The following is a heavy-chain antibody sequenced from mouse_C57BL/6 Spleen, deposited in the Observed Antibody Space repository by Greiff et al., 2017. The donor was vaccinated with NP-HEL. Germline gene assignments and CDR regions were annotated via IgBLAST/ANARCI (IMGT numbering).Heavy chain of an antibody. CDR2: INPNNGGT. CDR3: ARSLIYYGNPIAY. CDR1: GYTFTDYN. D-gene: IGHD2-1*01. J-gene: IGHJ3*01. V-gene: IGHV1-22*01. Sequence: VQLPQSGPELVKPGASVKMSCKASGYTFTDYNMHWVKQSPGKSLEWIGYINPNNGGTSYNQKFKGKATLTVNKSSSTAYMELRSLTSEDSAVDYCARSLIYYGNPIAYWGQGTLVTVSA.